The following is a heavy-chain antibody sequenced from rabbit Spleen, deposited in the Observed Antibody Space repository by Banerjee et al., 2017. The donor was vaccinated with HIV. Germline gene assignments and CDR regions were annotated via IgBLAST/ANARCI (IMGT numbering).Heavy chain of an antibody. CDR2: INSGTGTG. CDR3: ARDAGSSFSSYGMDL. CDR1: GFSLNNNYV. D-gene: IGHD8-1*01. Sequence: QSLQESGRGLVKPGGSLALTCKASGFSLNNNYVMAWVRQAPGKGLEWIGCINSGTGTGVYATWAKGRFTISRSSSTTVALQMTSLTVADTATYFCARDAGSSFSSYGMDLWGQGTLVTVS. V-gene: IGHV1S40*01. J-gene: IGHJ6*01.